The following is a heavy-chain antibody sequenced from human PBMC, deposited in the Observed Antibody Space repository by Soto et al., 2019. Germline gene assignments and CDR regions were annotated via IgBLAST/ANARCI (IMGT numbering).Heavy chain of an antibody. Sequence: SVKVSCKASGGTFSSYTISWVRQAPGQGLEWMGRIIPILGIANYAQKFQGRVTITADKSTSTAYMELSSLRSEDTAVYYCARSPYYYDSSGYSRWNWFDPWGPG. CDR3: ARSPYYYDSSGYSRWNWFDP. CDR1: GGTFSSYT. J-gene: IGHJ5*02. D-gene: IGHD3-22*01. V-gene: IGHV1-69*02. CDR2: IIPILGIA.